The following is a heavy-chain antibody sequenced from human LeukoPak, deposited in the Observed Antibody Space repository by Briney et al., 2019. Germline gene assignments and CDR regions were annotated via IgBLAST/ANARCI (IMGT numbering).Heavy chain of an antibody. Sequence: GASVTVSCTASGGTFTIYDLSWVRQAPGQGLEWMGGIIPIISTANYAQKFRGRVTITADKSTSTAYKELSRMRSDDTTVYYCETRRTHIVVVPAALRNYYFDYWGKGTLVTVSS. J-gene: IGHJ4*02. CDR2: IIPIISTA. V-gene: IGHV1-69*06. CDR3: ETRRTHIVVVPAALRNYYFDY. CDR1: GGTFTIYD. D-gene: IGHD2-2*01.